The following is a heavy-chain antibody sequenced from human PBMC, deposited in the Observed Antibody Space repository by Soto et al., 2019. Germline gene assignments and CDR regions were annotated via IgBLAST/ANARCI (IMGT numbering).Heavy chain of an antibody. J-gene: IGHJ3*02. V-gene: IGHV1-2*04. CDR2: INPNSGGT. CDR1: GYTFTGYY. CDR3: ARDRRRAVAGTGMYAFDI. Sequence: ASVKVSCKASGYTFTGYYMHWVRHAPGQGLEWMGWINPNSGGTNYAQKFQGWVTMTRDTSISTAYMELSRLRSDDTAVYYCARDRRRAVAGTGMYAFDIWGQGTMVTVSS. D-gene: IGHD6-19*01.